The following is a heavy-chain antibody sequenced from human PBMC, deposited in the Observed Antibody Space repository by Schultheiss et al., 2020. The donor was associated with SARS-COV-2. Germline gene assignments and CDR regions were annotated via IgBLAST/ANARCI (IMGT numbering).Heavy chain of an antibody. CDR2: ISYDGSNK. J-gene: IGHJ3*02. CDR3: AEDAFDI. V-gene: IGHV3-30*18. Sequence: GGSLRLSCAASGFTFSDYYMSWIRQAPGKGLEWVAVISYDGSNKYYADSVKGRFTISRDNSKNTLYLQMNSLRAEDTAVYYCAEDAFDIWGQGTMVTVSS. CDR1: GFTFSDYY.